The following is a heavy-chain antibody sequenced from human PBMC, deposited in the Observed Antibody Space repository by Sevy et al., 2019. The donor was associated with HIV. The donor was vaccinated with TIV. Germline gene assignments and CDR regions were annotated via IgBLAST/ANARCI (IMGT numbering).Heavy chain of an antibody. J-gene: IGHJ4*02. CDR2: ISGSGDST. V-gene: IGHV3-23*01. CDR1: GFTFSSYG. Sequence: GGSLRLSCAASGFTFSSYGMSWVRQAPGKGLEWVSAISGSGDSTYYADSVKGRFTISRDNSKNTLYLQMNSLRAEDTAVYYCAKAPSYSSSPLYFDYWGQRTLVTASS. CDR3: AKAPSYSSSPLYFDY. D-gene: IGHD6-13*01.